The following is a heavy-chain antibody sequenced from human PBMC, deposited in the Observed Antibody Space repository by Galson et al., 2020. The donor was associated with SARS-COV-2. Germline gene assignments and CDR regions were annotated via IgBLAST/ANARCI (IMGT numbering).Heavy chain of an antibody. CDR3: ARELGGSYPFDY. J-gene: IGHJ4*02. V-gene: IGHV3-30*03. CDR1: GFTFSSYG. Sequence: GESLKISCEASGFTFSSYGMHWVRQAPGKGLAWVAVISYDGSNKYYADSVKGRFTISRDNSKNTLYLQMNSLRAEDTAVYYCARELGGSYPFDYWGQGTLVTVSS. CDR2: ISYDGSNK. D-gene: IGHD1-26*01.